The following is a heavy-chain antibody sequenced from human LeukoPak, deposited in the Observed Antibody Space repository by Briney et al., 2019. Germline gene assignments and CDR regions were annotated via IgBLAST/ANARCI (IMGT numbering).Heavy chain of an antibody. CDR3: ARYSYGYEDY. CDR2: IKQDGNEK. CDR1: GFTFSIYW. Sequence: PGGSPRLSCAVSGFTFSIYWMSWVRQAPGKGLEWVANIKQDGNEKYYVDSVKGRLTISRDNAKNSLYLQMNSLRAEDTAVYYCARYSYGYEDYWGQGTLVTVS. J-gene: IGHJ4*02. V-gene: IGHV3-7*01. D-gene: IGHD5-18*01.